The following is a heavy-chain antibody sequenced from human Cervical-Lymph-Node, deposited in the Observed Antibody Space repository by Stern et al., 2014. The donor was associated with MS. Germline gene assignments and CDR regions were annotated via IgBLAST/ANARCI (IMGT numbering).Heavy chain of an antibody. D-gene: IGHD1-26*01. Sequence: QVQLQESGPGLVQPSQTLSLTCTVSGGSISSGGYYWSWIRQHPGKGLEWIGYCYYSGSTYYNPSLKSRVTISVDTSKNQCSLKLSSVTAADTAVYYCAAELGGSYYFDYWGQGTLVTVSS. CDR3: AAELGGSYYFDY. V-gene: IGHV4-31*03. CDR1: GGSISSGGYY. CDR2: CYYSGST. J-gene: IGHJ4*02.